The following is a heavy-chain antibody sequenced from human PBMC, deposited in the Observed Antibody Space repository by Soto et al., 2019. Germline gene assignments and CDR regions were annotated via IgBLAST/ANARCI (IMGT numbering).Heavy chain of an antibody. J-gene: IGHJ6*02. D-gene: IGHD1-26*01. V-gene: IGHV5-51*01. Sequence: GESLKISCNGSGYSFTSYWIGWVRQMPGKGLEWMGIIYPGDSDTRYSPSFQGQVTISADKSISTAYLQWRSLKASDTAMYYCASDSGSYYDGYYYYYGMDVWGQGTKVTVSS. CDR1: GYSFTSYW. CDR2: IYPGDSDT. CDR3: ASDSGSYYDGYYYYYGMDV.